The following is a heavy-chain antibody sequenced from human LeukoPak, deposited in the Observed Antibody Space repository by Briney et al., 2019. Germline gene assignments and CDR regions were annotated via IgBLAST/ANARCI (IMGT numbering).Heavy chain of an antibody. CDR3: ARDRSRAAALYYYYGMDV. CDR2: IYSGGGT. J-gene: IGHJ6*02. D-gene: IGHD6-13*01. CDR1: GFTVSSNY. V-gene: IGHV3-66*01. Sequence: GGSLRLSCAASGFTVSSNYMSWVRQAPGKGLEWVSVIYSGGGTYYADSVKGRFTISRDNSKNTLYLQMNSLRAEDTAVYYCARDRSRAAALYYYYGMDVWGQGTTVTVSS.